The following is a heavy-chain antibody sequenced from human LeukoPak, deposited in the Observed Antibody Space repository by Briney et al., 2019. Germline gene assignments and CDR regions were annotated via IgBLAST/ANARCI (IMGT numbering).Heavy chain of an antibody. V-gene: IGHV4-39*07. D-gene: IGHD1-26*01. CDR2: IYYSGST. J-gene: IGHJ4*02. CDR3: ARNSGSYSFFDY. CDR1: GGSISSSSYY. Sequence: SETLSLTCTVSGGSISSSSYYWGWIRQPPGKGLEWIGSIYYSGSTYYNPSLKSRVTISVDTSKNQFSLKLSSVTAADMAVYYCARNSGSYSFFDYWGQGTLVTVSS.